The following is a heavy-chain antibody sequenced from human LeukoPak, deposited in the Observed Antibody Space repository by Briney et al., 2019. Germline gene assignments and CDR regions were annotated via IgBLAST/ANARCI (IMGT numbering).Heavy chain of an antibody. CDR3: AGYYYDSSGYFDY. D-gene: IGHD3-22*01. Sequence: GASVKVSCKASGYTFTGYYMHWVRQAPGQGLEWMGRIIPILGIANYAQKFQGRVTITADKSTSTAYMELSSLRSEDTAVYYCAGYYYDSSGYFDYWGQGTLVTVSS. J-gene: IGHJ4*02. V-gene: IGHV1-69*02. CDR2: IIPILGIA. CDR1: GYTFTGYY.